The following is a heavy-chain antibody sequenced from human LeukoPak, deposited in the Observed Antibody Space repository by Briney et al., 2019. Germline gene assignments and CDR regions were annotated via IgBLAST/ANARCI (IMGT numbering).Heavy chain of an antibody. Sequence: GGSLRLSCATSGFTFSGSAMHWVRQAPGKGLEWVGRMRSKTNGFATTYGASVQGRFTISRDNSKNTLYLQMSSLRAEDTAVYYCVKDLLGSGSYYDYWGQGTLVTVSS. CDR3: VKDLLGSGSYYDY. CDR1: GFTFSGSA. V-gene: IGHV3-73*01. D-gene: IGHD3-10*01. CDR2: MRSKTNGFAT. J-gene: IGHJ4*02.